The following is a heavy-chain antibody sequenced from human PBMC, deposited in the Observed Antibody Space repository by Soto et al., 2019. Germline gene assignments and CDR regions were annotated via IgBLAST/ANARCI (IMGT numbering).Heavy chain of an antibody. J-gene: IGHJ4*02. CDR1: GFPFGAYS. D-gene: IGHD1-20*01. CDR3: ARSLGDTWNTYFLHY. CDR2: ISGIGGGT. V-gene: IGHV3-23*01. Sequence: VQLLESGGAWYHPGGSQPPSCQPPGFPFGAYSLTGVPQPPGKGLEWVSGISGIGGGTYYADSVRGRFTISSHNSKNTLYLQMDSLRAEDTAVYYCARSLGDTWNTYFLHYWGQGTLVTVSS.